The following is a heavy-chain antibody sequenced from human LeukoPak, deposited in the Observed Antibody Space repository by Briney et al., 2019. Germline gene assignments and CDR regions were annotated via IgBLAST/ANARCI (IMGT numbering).Heavy chain of an antibody. Sequence: ASVKVSCKAFGYTFMDYYMHWVRQAPGQGPEWMGIISPSGDNTNYAQKFQGRVTMTTDTSTSTVYMELSSLRSDDTAIYYCARYSYGYLGFDYWGQGTLVTVSS. J-gene: IGHJ4*02. V-gene: IGHV1-46*01. CDR1: GYTFMDYY. D-gene: IGHD5-18*01. CDR2: ISPSGDNT. CDR3: ARYSYGYLGFDY.